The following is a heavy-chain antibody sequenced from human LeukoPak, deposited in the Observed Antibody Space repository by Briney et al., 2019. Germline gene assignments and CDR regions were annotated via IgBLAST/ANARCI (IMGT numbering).Heavy chain of an antibody. CDR1: GGSFSGYY. CDR3: ARVLPYSSGWSDQNYYYYMDV. Sequence: SETLSLTCAVYGGSFSGYYWSWIRQPPGKGLEWIGEINHSGSTNYNPSLKSRVTISVDTSKNQFSLKLSSVTAADTAVYYCARVLPYSSGWSDQNYYYYMDVWGKGTTVTVSS. D-gene: IGHD6-19*01. V-gene: IGHV4-34*01. J-gene: IGHJ6*03. CDR2: INHSGST.